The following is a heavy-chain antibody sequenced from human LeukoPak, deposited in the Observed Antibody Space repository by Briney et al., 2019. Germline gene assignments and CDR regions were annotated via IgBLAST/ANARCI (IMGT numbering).Heavy chain of an antibody. J-gene: IGHJ3*02. D-gene: IGHD3-10*01. CDR2: IYYSGST. V-gene: IGHV4-39*07. CDR1: GGCISSSSYY. CDR3: ARDRVYDAFDI. Sequence: NPSETLSLTCTVSGGCISSSSYYWGWIRQPPGKGLEWIGSIYYSGSTYYNPSLKSRVTISVDTSKNQFSLKLSSVTAADTAVYYCARDRVYDAFDIWGQGTMVTVSS.